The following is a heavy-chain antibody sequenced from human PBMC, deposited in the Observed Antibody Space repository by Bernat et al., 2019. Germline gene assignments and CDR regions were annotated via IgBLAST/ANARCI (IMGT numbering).Heavy chain of an antibody. D-gene: IGHD5-12*01. Sequence: QVQLVQSGAEVKKPGASVKVSCKASGYTFTSYAMHWVRQAPGQRLEWMGWINAGNGNTKYSQKFQGRVTITRDTSASTAYMELSSLRSEDTAVYYCARGQYSGYDYSEFDYWGQGTLVTVSS. J-gene: IGHJ4*02. V-gene: IGHV1-3*01. CDR3: ARGQYSGYDYSEFDY. CDR1: GYTFTSYA. CDR2: INAGNGNT.